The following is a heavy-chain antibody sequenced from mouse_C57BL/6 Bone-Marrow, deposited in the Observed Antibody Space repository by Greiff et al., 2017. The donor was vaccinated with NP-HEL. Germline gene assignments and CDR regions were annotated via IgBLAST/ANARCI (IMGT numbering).Heavy chain of an antibody. CDR3: SLRAWSWFAY. D-gene: IGHD1-1*01. CDR1: GYTFTSYG. V-gene: IGHV1-81*01. CDR2: IYPRSGNN. Sequence: VQLQQSGAELARPGASVKLSCKASGYTFTSYGISWVKQRTGQGLEWIGEIYPRSGNNYYNEKFKGKATLTADKSSSTAYMELRSLSSEDSSVYFCSLRAWSWFAYWGQGTLVTVSA. J-gene: IGHJ3*01.